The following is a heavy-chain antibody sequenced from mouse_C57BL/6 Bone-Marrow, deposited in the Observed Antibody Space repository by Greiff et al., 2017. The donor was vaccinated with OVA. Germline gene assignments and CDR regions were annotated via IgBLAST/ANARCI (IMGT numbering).Heavy chain of an antibody. V-gene: IGHV1-55*01. CDR3: ARERGYDEYFDV. CDR2: IYPGSGST. D-gene: IGHD2-2*01. Sequence: QVQLQQPGAELVKPGASVKMSCKASGYTFTSYWITWVKQRPGQGLEWIGDIYPGSGSTNYNEKFKSKATLTVDTSSSTAYMQLSSLTSEDSAVYYCARERGYDEYFDVWGTGTTVTVSS. CDR1: GYTFTSYW. J-gene: IGHJ1*03.